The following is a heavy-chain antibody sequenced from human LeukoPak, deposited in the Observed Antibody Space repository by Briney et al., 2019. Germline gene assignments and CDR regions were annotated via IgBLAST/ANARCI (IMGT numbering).Heavy chain of an antibody. CDR1: GFTFSSYW. CDR3: ARGPLLWFGDG. Sequence: GGSLRLSCAASGFTFSSYWMHWVRQAPGKGLEWVSVIYSGGSTYYADSVKGRFTISRDNSKNTLYLQMNSLRAEDTAVYYCARGPLLWFGDGWGQGTLVTVSS. V-gene: IGHV3-66*01. CDR2: IYSGGST. D-gene: IGHD3-10*01. J-gene: IGHJ4*02.